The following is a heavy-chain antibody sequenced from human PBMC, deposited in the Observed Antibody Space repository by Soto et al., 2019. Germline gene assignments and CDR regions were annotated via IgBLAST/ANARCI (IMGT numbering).Heavy chain of an antibody. J-gene: IGHJ4*02. CDR1: VGSVSNSIYY. CDR2: VYYSGRS. CDR3: VSQRTSVLTQAYFDY. D-gene: IGHD2-8*01. V-gene: IGHV4-39*01. Sequence: SETLSLTGTVSVGSVSNSIYYWGWIRQSPGKGLEWIGSVYYSGRSYSKSSVKSRVTISVDTSKNLFSLDLNSVTASDTAVYYCVSQRTSVLTQAYFDYWGPGALVTVSS.